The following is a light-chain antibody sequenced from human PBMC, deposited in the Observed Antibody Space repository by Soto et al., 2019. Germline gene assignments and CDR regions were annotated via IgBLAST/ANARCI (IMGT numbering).Light chain of an antibody. CDR1: QGISNY. CDR3: QQLNSYPRT. CDR2: IAS. J-gene: IGKJ4*01. Sequence: DIQLTQSPSFLSASVGDRVTITCRVSQGISNYLAWYQQKPGKAPKLLIYIASTLQSGVPSRFSGSGSGTEFTLTISSLQPEDFATYYCQQLNSYPRTFGGGTKVEIK. V-gene: IGKV1-9*01.